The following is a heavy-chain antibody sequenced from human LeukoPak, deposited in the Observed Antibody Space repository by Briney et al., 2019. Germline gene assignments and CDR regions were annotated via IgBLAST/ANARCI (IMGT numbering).Heavy chain of an antibody. J-gene: IGHJ6*02. Sequence: SETLSLTSTVSGGSISSYYWSWIRQPPGKGLEWIGYIYYSGSTNYNPSLKSRVTISVDTSKNQFSLKLSSVTAADTAVYYCARGTGRAAAGYYYYYGMDVWGQGTTVTVSS. V-gene: IGHV4-59*01. CDR2: IYYSGST. CDR1: GGSISSYY. D-gene: IGHD6-13*01. CDR3: ARGTGRAAAGYYYYYGMDV.